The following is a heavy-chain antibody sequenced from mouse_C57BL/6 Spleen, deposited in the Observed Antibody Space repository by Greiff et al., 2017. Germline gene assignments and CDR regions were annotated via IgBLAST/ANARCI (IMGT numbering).Heavy chain of an antibody. V-gene: IGHV1-42*01. J-gene: IGHJ4*01. CDR2: INPSTGGT. Sequence: LVESGPELVKPGASVKISCKASGYSFTGYYMNWVKQSPEKSLEWIGEINPSTGGTTYNQKFKAKATLTVDKSSSTAYMQLKSLTSEDSAVYYCARWLLEAMDYWGQGTSVTVSA. CDR1: GYSFTGYY. CDR3: ARWLLEAMDY. D-gene: IGHD2-3*01.